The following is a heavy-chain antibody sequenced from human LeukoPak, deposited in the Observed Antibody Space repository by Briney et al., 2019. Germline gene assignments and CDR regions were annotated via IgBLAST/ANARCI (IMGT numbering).Heavy chain of an antibody. CDR1: GGTFSSYA. Sequence: SVKVSCKASGGTFSSYAISWVRQAPGQGLEWMGGIIPIFGTANYAQKFQGRVTITADESTSTAYMELSSLRSEDTAVYYCARGGYCSGGSCYNGFNWFDPWGQGTLVTVSS. J-gene: IGHJ5*02. CDR2: IIPIFGTA. CDR3: ARGGYCSGGSCYNGFNWFDP. V-gene: IGHV1-69*01. D-gene: IGHD2-15*01.